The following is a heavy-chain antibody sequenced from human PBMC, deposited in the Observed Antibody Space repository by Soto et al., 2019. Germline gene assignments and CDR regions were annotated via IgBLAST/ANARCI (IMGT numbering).Heavy chain of an antibody. J-gene: IGHJ4*02. V-gene: IGHV3-23*01. CDR2: ISGSGGST. CDR1: GFTFSSYA. D-gene: IGHD1-1*01. CDR3: ARRHETSLCFDF. Sequence: PGGSLRLSCAASGFTFSSYAMSWVRQAPGKGLEWVSTISGSGGSTYYADSVKGRFTISRDNSKNTLYLQMNSLSAEDTAIYYCARRHETSLCFDFWGQGAPVTVSS.